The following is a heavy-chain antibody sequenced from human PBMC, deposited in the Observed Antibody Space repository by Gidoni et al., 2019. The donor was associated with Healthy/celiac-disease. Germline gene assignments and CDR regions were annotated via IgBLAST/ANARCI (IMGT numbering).Heavy chain of an antibody. CDR3: ARDGGLGEDAENYCSGGSCYSGRDWFDP. CDR2: INPSGGST. V-gene: IGHV1-46*01. D-gene: IGHD2-15*01. J-gene: IGHJ5*02. CDR1: GYTFTSYY. Sequence: QVQLVQSGAEVKKPGASVKVSCKASGYTFTSYYMHWVRQAPGQGLEWMGIINPSGGSTSYAQKFHGRVTMTRDTSTSTVYMELSSLRSEDTAVYYCARDGGLGEDAENYCSGGSCYSGRDWFDPWGQGTLVTVSS.